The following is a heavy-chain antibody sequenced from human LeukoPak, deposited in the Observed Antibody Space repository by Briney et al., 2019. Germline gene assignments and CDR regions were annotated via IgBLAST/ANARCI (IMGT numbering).Heavy chain of an antibody. J-gene: IGHJ3*02. D-gene: IGHD2-15*01. CDR2: ISGSGGSK. CDR3: AKDPEVCSGGSCYFYAFDI. V-gene: IGHV3-23*01. CDR1: GFTFSSYA. Sequence: GGSLRLSCAACGFTFSSYAMSWVRQAPGKGLEWVSAISGSGGSKYYANSVKGRFTISRANSKNTMYLQINSLRAADTAVYYCAKDPEVCSGGSCYFYAFDIWGQGTMVTVSS.